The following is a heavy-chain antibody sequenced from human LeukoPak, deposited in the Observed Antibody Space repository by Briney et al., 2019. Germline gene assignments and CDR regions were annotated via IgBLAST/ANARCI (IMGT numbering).Heavy chain of an antibody. J-gene: IGHJ6*03. Sequence: GGSLRLSCAASGCTFSSYAMSWVRQAPGKGLEWVSAISGSGGSTYYADSVKGRFTISRDNSKTTLYLQMNSLRAEDTAVYYCAKEGNDNYYYYYYMDVWGKGTTVTVSS. V-gene: IGHV3-23*01. CDR2: ISGSGGST. D-gene: IGHD1-1*01. CDR3: AKEGNDNYYYYYYMDV. CDR1: GCTFSSYA.